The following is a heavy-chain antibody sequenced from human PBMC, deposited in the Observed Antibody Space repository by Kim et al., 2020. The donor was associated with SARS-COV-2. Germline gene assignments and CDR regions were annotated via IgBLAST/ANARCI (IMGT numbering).Heavy chain of an antibody. Sequence: THSPPYIKSRVNILVDTSKSQFSLKLSAVTAADTDVYYCARGGTPNWFDPWGQGTLVTVSS. V-gene: IGHV4-34*13. J-gene: IGHJ5*02. D-gene: IGHD2-15*01. CDR2: T. CDR3: ARGGTPNWFDP.